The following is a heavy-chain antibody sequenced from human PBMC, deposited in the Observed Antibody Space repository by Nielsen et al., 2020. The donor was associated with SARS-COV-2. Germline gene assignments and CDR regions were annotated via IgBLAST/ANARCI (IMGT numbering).Heavy chain of an antibody. Sequence: GESLKISCAASGFTFSSYSMNWVRQAPGKGLEWVSYISSSSSTIYYADSVKGRFTISRDNAKNSLYLQMNSLRAEDTAVYYCAKGADDYVWGTYRLFDYWGQGTLVTVSS. J-gene: IGHJ4*02. V-gene: IGHV3-48*01. CDR1: GFTFSSYS. CDR3: AKGADDYVWGTYRLFDY. CDR2: ISSSSSTI. D-gene: IGHD3-16*02.